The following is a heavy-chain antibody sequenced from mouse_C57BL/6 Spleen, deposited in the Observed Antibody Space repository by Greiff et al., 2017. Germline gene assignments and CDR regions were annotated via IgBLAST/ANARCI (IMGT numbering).Heavy chain of an antibody. CDR3: ARHENGNYFDY. CDR2: ISSGGSYT. D-gene: IGHD2-1*01. Sequence: QGVESGGDLVKPGGSLKLSCAASGFTFSSYGMSWVRQTPDKRLEWVATISSGGSYTYYPDSVKGRFTISRDNAKNTLYLQMSSLKSEDTAMYYCARHENGNYFDYWGQGTTLTVSS. J-gene: IGHJ2*01. CDR1: GFTFSSYG. V-gene: IGHV5-6*01.